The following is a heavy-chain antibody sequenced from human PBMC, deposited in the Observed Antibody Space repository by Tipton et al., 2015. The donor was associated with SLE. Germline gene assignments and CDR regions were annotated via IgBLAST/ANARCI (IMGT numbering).Heavy chain of an antibody. D-gene: IGHD6-13*01. J-gene: IGHJ3*02. V-gene: IGHV3-48*01. CDR2: ISSSSSTI. CDR3: AAIAAAGTRAFDI. CDR1: GFTFSSYS. Sequence: GSLRLSCAASGFTFSSYSMNWVRQAPGKGLEWVSYISSSSSTIYYADSVKGRFTISRDNAKNSLYLQMNSLRAEDTAVYYCAAIAAAGTRAFDIWGQGTMVTVSS.